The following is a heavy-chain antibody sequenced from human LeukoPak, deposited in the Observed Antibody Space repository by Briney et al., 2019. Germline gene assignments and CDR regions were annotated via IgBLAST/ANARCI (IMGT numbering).Heavy chain of an antibody. V-gene: IGHV4-61*02. J-gene: IGHJ4*02. Sequence: KPSETLSLTCTVSGGSISSGSYYWSWIRQPAGKGLKWIGRIYTSGSTNYNPSLKSRVTISVDTSKNQFSLKLSSVTAADTAVYYCASTELRFLEWFDGFDYWGQGTLVTVSS. CDR3: ASTELRFLEWFDGFDY. CDR1: GGSISSGSYY. CDR2: IYTSGST. D-gene: IGHD3-3*01.